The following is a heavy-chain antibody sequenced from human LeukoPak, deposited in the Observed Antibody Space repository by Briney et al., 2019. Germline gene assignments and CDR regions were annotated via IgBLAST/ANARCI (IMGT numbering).Heavy chain of an antibody. CDR1: GFTFSNYA. D-gene: IGHD3-9*01. CDR3: AKWGDYDVLTGYYDSDY. CDR2: IVGSGAST. V-gene: IGHV3-23*01. J-gene: IGHJ4*02. Sequence: LAGGSLRLSCAASGFTFSNYAMSWVRQAPGKGLEWVSAIVGSGASTYYADSVKGRFTISRDNSKNTLYLQMNSLRAEDTALYYCAKWGDYDVLTGYYDSDYWGQGTLVTVSS.